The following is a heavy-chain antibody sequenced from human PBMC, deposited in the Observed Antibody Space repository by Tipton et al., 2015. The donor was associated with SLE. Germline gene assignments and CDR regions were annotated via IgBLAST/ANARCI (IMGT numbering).Heavy chain of an antibody. D-gene: IGHD4-17*01. V-gene: IGHV4-4*07. Sequence: TLSLTCTVSGGSLSFDYWSWIRPSAGRGLEWIGRIYSSGDRDYNPSLRSRVTMSIDASQNRVSLRLKSVSAADTAVYYCARGSDGEYVRYFDVWGPGTLVTVSS. CDR3: ARGSDGEYVRYFDV. J-gene: IGHJ2*01. CDR2: IYSSGDR. CDR1: GGSLSFDY.